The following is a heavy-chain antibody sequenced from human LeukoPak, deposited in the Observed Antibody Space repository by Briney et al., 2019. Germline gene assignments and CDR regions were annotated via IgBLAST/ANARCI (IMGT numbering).Heavy chain of an antibody. Sequence: ASVEVSCKASGYTFTSYGISWVRQAPGQGLEWMGWISAYNGNTNYAQKLQGRVTMTTDTSTSTAYMELRSLRSDDTAVYYCARVRGAPDPLRAFDIWGQGTMVTVSS. CDR1: GYTFTSYG. J-gene: IGHJ3*02. V-gene: IGHV1-18*01. D-gene: IGHD3-10*01. CDR2: ISAYNGNT. CDR3: ARVRGAPDPLRAFDI.